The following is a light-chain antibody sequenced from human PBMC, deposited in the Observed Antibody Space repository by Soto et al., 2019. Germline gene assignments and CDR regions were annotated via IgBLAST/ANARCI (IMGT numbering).Light chain of an antibody. V-gene: IGLV2-8*01. CDR2: EVY. CDR3: SSYVGTNSYV. J-gene: IGLJ1*01. CDR1: SSDVGGYNY. Sequence: QSALTQPPSASGSPGQSVTISCTGTSSDVGGYNYVSWYQQHPGKAPKLIIYEVYKRPSGVPDRFSGSKSGNTAALTVSGLQAEDEADYYCSSYVGTNSYVFGTGTMVTVL.